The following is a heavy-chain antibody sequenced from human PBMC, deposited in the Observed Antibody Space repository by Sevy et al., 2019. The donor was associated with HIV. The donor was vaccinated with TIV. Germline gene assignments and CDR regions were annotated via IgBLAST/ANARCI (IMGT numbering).Heavy chain of an antibody. J-gene: IGHJ4*02. CDR1: GFTFSSYA. V-gene: IGHV3-23*01. CDR3: AKEMDLSLSSGWYSATMSFDY. CDR2: ISGSGGST. Sequence: GGSLRLSCAASGFTFSSYAMSWVRQAPGKGLEWVSAISGSGGSTYYADSVKGRFTISRDNSKNTLYLQMNSLRAEDTAVYYCAKEMDLSLSSGWYSATMSFDYWGQGTLVTVSS. D-gene: IGHD6-19*01.